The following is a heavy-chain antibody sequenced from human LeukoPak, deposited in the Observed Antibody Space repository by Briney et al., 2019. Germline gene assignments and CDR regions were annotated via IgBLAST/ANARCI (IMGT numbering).Heavy chain of an antibody. V-gene: IGHV1-8*01. CDR2: MNPNSGNT. CDR3: ARGIIAATGTYYFDY. J-gene: IGHJ4*02. Sequence: ASVKVSCKASGYTFSNYDINWVRQATGQGLEWMGRMNPNSGNTGYGQKFQGRVTMTRNTSISTAYMELSSLRSEDTAVYYCARGIIAATGTYYFDYWGQGSLVTVSS. D-gene: IGHD6-13*01. CDR1: GYTFSNYD.